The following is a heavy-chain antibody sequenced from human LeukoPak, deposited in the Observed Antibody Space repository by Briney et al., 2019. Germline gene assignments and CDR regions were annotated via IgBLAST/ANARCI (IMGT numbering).Heavy chain of an antibody. V-gene: IGHV1-69*05. CDR1: GGTFSSYA. Sequence: PGSSVKVSCKASGGTFSSYAISWVRQAPGQGLEWMGGIIPIFGTANYAQKFQGRVTITTDESTSTAYMELSSLRSEDTAVYYCAILRYNWNNLDPWGQGTLVTVSS. CDR2: IIPIFGTA. J-gene: IGHJ5*02. D-gene: IGHD1-1*01. CDR3: AILRYNWNNLDP.